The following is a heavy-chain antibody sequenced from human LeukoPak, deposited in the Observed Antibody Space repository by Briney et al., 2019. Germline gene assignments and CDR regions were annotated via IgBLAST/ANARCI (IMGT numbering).Heavy chain of an antibody. CDR2: ISGSGGST. CDR1: GFTFSSYA. CDR3: AKAHQSSGYAADAFDI. Sequence: GGSLRLSCAASGFTFSSYAMSWVRQAPGKGLEWVSVISGSGGSTYYADSVKGRFTISRDNSKNTLYLQMNSLRAEDTAVYYCAKAHQSSGYAADAFDIWGQGTMVTVSS. J-gene: IGHJ3*02. D-gene: IGHD5-12*01. V-gene: IGHV3-23*01.